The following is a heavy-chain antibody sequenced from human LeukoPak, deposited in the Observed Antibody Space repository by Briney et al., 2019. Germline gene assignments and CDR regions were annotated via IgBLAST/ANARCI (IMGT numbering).Heavy chain of an antibody. CDR2: IKQDGSEK. CDR1: GFTFSSYW. CDR3: ARESYLDYYDSSVVGY. V-gene: IGHV3-7*01. D-gene: IGHD3-22*01. J-gene: IGHJ4*02. Sequence: PGGSLRLSCAASGFTFSSYWMSWVRQAPGKGLEWVANIKQDGSEKYYVDSVKGRFTISRDNAKNSLYLQMNSLRAEDTAVYYCARESYLDYYDSSVVGYWGQGTLVTVSS.